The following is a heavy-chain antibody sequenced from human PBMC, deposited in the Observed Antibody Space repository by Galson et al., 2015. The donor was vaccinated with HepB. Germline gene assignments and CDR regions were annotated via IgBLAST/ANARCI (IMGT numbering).Heavy chain of an antibody. V-gene: IGHV3-30-3*01. D-gene: IGHD4-17*01. J-gene: IGHJ5*02. CDR2: VSFAGRHT. Sequence: SLRLSCAGSGFDFNDSSIHWVRQSPGKGLEWVAGVSFAGRHTYYADSVKGRFIISRDSSKKTVYLQMNSLRSKDTAVYYCTRAAAGRTATTTLAWGQGLLVTVSS. CDR3: TRAAAGRTATTTLA. CDR1: GFDFNDSS.